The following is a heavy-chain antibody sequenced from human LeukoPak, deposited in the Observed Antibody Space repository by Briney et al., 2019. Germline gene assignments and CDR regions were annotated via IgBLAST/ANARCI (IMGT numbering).Heavy chain of an antibody. Sequence: ASVKVSCKVSGYTLTELSMHWVRQAPGKGLEWMGGFDPEDGETIYAQKYQGRVTMTEDTSTDTAYMELSSLRSEDTAVYYCATSVWGRGVVAANLAFDYWGQGTLDTVSS. J-gene: IGHJ4*02. CDR1: GYTLTELS. CDR2: FDPEDGET. D-gene: IGHD2-15*01. V-gene: IGHV1-24*01. CDR3: ATSVWGRGVVAANLAFDY.